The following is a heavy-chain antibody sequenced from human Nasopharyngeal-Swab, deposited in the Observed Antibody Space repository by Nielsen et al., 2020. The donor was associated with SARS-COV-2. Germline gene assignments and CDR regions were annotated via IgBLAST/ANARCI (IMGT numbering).Heavy chain of an antibody. CDR3: AKGGSAEWLAFSYYGMDV. J-gene: IGHJ6*02. V-gene: IGHV3-23*01. Sequence: GGSLRLSCAASGFTFSSYAMSWVRQAPGKGLEWVSAISGSGGSTYYADSVKGRFTISRDNSKNTLYLQMNCLRAEDTAVYYCAKGGSAEWLAFSYYGMDVWGQGTTVTVSS. D-gene: IGHD6-19*01. CDR1: GFTFSSYA. CDR2: ISGSGGST.